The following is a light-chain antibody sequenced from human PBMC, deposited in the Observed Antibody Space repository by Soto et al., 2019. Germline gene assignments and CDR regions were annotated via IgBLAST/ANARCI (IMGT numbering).Light chain of an antibody. CDR3: QSYDTSLSGYV. CDR1: SSNIGAGYD. Sequence: SVLTHPPSLSGAPEQRDTISCPANSSNIGAGYDVHWYQQLPGTAPKLLIFHNYNRPSGVPARFSGSKSGTSASLTITGLQAEDEADYYCQSYDTSLSGYVFGTGTKVTVL. V-gene: IGLV1-40*01. J-gene: IGLJ1*01. CDR2: HNY.